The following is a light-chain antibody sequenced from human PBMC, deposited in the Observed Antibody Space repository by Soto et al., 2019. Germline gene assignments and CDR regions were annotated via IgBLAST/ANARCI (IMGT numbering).Light chain of an antibody. CDR1: QDIRKY. CDR3: QHEANRPPFT. Sequence: DIQMTQSPSSLSASVGDRVTITCQASQDIRKYLNWYQQKPGRAPKLLIYGASNLETGVPSRFIGSGYGTDFTITISSLQPEDIATSYCQHEANRPPFTFGPGTKVAIK. J-gene: IGKJ3*01. V-gene: IGKV1-33*01. CDR2: GAS.